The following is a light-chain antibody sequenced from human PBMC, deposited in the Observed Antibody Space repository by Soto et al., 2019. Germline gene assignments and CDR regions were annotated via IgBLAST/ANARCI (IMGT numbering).Light chain of an antibody. CDR2: AAS. CDR3: QPSYSTPRT. J-gene: IGKJ2*02. V-gene: IGKV1-39*01. Sequence: DIQMPQSPSSLSASVGDRVTITCRASQSISSYLNWYQQKPRKAPKLLIYAASSLQSGVPSRFSGSGSVTDFTLTISSLQPEDFATYYCQPSYSTPRTFGQGTKLEIK. CDR1: QSISSY.